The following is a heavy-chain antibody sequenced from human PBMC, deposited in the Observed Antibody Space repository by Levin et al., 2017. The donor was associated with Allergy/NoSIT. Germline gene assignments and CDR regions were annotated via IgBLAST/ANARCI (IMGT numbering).Heavy chain of an antibody. CDR2: ISYDGSNK. CDR1: GFTFSSYA. V-gene: IGHV3-30-3*01. D-gene: IGHD6-13*01. J-gene: IGHJ6*03. Sequence: GGSLRLSCAASGFTFSSYAMHWVRQAPGKGLEWVAVISYDGSNKYYADSVKGRFTISRDNSKNTLYLQMNSLRAEDTAVYYCARAAAAGPGFFYYMDVWGKGTTVTVSS. CDR3: ARAAAAGPGFFYYMDV.